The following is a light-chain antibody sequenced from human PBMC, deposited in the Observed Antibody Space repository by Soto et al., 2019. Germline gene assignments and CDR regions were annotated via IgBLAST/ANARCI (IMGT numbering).Light chain of an antibody. CDR1: KLGDKY. V-gene: IGLV3-1*01. Sequence: SYELTQPPSVSVSPRQTASIACSGDKLGDKYASWYQQKPGQSPVLVIYQDTKRPSGIPERFSGSNSGNTATLTISGTHTMDEADYYCQAWDSSTVVFGGGTKLTVL. CDR3: QAWDSSTVV. CDR2: QDT. J-gene: IGLJ2*01.